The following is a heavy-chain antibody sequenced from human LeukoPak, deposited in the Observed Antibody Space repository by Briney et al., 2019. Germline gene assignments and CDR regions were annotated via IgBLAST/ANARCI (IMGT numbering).Heavy chain of an antibody. V-gene: IGHV3-30*18. J-gene: IGHJ4*02. CDR2: TPYDGSKT. CDR1: GFTFSSYG. Sequence: GSLRLSCAASGFTFSSYGMHWVRQAPGKGLEWVAVTPYDGSKTYYVDSVKGRFTISRDNSKNTLYLQMNSLRPEDTAVYYCAKDETRDGYNLGATDYWGQGTLVTVSS. D-gene: IGHD5-24*01. CDR3: AKDETRDGYNLGATDY.